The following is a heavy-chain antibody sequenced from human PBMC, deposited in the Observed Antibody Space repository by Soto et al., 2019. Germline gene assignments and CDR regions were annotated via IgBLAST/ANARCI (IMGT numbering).Heavy chain of an antibody. J-gene: IGHJ4*02. V-gene: IGHV4-34*01. CDR3: AREGYCSGGRCYPRTLDY. Sequence: AETLCLACAVPVGSLSVYHWSWIRQPPGRGLEWIGEINHSGSTNYNPSLKSRVTISVDTSKNQFSLKLSSVTAADTAVYYCAREGYCSGGRCYPRTLDYWGQGTLVTVSS. D-gene: IGHD2-15*01. CDR1: VGSLSVYH. CDR2: INHSGST.